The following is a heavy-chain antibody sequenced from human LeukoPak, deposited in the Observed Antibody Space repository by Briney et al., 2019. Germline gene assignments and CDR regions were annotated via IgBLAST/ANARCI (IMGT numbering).Heavy chain of an antibody. CDR2: INPNSGGT. J-gene: IGHJ4*02. CDR1: GYTFTCYY. D-gene: IGHD5-12*01. V-gene: IGHV1-2*02. CDR3: ATPERGYSGYDFGS. Sequence: ASVKVSCKASGYTFTCYYMHWVRPAPGQGLDWMGWINPNSGGTNYAQKFQGRVTMTRDTSISTAYMELSRLSSDDTAVYYCATPERGYSGYDFGSWGQGTLVTVSS.